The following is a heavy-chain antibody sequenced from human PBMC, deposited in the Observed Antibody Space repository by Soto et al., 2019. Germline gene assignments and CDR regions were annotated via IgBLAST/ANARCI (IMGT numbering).Heavy chain of an antibody. J-gene: IGHJ3*02. D-gene: IGHD3-22*01. CDR1: GFTVSSNY. CDR2: IYSGGST. Sequence: EVQLVEAGGGLIQPGGSLRLSCAASGFTVSSNYMSWVRQAPGKGLEWVSVIYSGGSTYYADSVKGRFTISRDNSKNTQYLRINSLRAADTAVYYCARMTYYQGSRIFDAFDIWGQGTMVTVSS. CDR3: ARMTYYQGSRIFDAFDI. V-gene: IGHV3-53*01.